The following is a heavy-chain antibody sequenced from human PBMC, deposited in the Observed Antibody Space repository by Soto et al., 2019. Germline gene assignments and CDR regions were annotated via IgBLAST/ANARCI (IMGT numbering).Heavy chain of an antibody. V-gene: IGHV3-23*01. CDR1: GFTFSSYA. Sequence: PGGSLRLSCAASGFTFSSYAMSWVRQAPGKGLEWVSAISGSGGSTYYADSVKGRFTISRDNSKNTLYLQMNSLRAEDTAVYYCAKDWEIITMVRGVIGIFDYWGQGTLVTVSS. J-gene: IGHJ4*02. CDR2: ISGSGGST. D-gene: IGHD3-10*01. CDR3: AKDWEIITMVRGVIGIFDY.